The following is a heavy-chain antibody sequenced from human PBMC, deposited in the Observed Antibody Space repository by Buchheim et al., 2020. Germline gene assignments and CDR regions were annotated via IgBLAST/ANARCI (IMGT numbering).Heavy chain of an antibody. V-gene: IGHV4-30-4*01. J-gene: IGHJ3*02. CDR3: ARGEPYYDFWSGYYGPGDAFDI. Sequence: QMQLQESGPGLVKPSQTLSLTCTVSGGSISSGAYYWSWISQPPGKCLEWIGYIYYSGSHYYNPSLKSRVTISVDTSKNQLSLKLSSVTAADTAVYYCARGEPYYDFWSGYYGPGDAFDIGGQGT. CDR1: GGSISSGAYY. CDR2: IYYSGSH. D-gene: IGHD3-3*01.